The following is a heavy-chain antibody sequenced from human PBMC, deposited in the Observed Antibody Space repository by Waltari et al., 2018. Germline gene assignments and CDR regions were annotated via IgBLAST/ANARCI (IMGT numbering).Heavy chain of an antibody. J-gene: IGHJ4*02. Sequence: EVQLVESGGGLIQPGGSLRLSCEASGFTVSTNYMSLVRQGPGKGLEWVSVIYSGGSTYYADSVKGRFTISRDNSKNTLYLQMNSLRAEDTAVYYCASADPIVVVTSPFDYWGQGTLVTVSS. V-gene: IGHV3-53*01. CDR2: IYSGGST. D-gene: IGHD3-22*01. CDR3: ASADPIVVVTSPFDY. CDR1: GFTVSTNY.